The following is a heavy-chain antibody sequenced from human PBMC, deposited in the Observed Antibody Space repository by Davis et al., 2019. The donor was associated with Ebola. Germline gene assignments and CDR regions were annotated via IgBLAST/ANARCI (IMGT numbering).Heavy chain of an antibody. CDR2: IIPVFGLA. V-gene: IGHV1-69*04. CDR3: ARALRIFPDV. Sequence: SVKVSCKVPGGTFTTYSIAWVRQAPGQGLEWVGRIIPVFGLATYAQRLQGRVTITADTSTSTANMELTSLRSEDTAVYYCARALRIFPDVWGQGTTVTVSS. D-gene: IGHD2-21*01. J-gene: IGHJ6*02. CDR1: GGTFTTYS.